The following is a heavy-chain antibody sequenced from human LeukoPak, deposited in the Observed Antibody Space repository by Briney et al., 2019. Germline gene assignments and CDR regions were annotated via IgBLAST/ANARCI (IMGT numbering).Heavy chain of an antibody. Sequence: EGSLRLSCVASAFTFSNGWMSWVRQAQGKGLGWVGRIKSKTDGGITDYAAAVKGRLSNARGDSKNKMYQQMNSLETEDTAVYYCTYSSGWYPFSDYWGQGTLVTVSS. V-gene: IGHV3-15*01. CDR2: IKSKTDGGIT. J-gene: IGHJ4*02. CDR3: TYSSGWYPFSDY. D-gene: IGHD6-19*01. CDR1: AFTFSNGW.